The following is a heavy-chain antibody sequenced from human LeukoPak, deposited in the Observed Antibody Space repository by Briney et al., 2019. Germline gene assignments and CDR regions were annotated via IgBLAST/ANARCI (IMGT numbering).Heavy chain of an antibody. CDR2: MNPNSGNT. CDR1: GYTFTSYD. J-gene: IGHJ4*02. V-gene: IGHV1-8*03. Sequence: GASVKVSCKASGYTFTSYDMNWVRQATGQGLEWMGYMNPNSGNTGYAQKFQGRVTITTNTSTSTAYMELSSLRSDDTAVYYCAREGSDYWGQGTLVTVSS. CDR3: AREGSDY.